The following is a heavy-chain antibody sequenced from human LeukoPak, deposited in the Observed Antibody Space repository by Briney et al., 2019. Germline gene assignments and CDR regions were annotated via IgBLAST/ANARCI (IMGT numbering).Heavy chain of an antibody. CDR1: GDTSRGNE. V-gene: IGHV1-46*04. Sequence: GDTSRGNEVRGVQTPAKEPFGSSEIIEPSGGSTSYAQQLQGRVTMTSDTSTSTVYMELSSLRSEDTAVYYCARDPPYDSSGYSYYFDYWGQGTLVTVSS. J-gene: IGHJ4*02. D-gene: IGHD3-22*01. CDR3: ARDPPYDSSGYSYYFDY. CDR2: IEPSGGST.